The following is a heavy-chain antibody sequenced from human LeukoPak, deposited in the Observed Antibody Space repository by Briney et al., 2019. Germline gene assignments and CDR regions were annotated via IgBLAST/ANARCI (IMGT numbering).Heavy chain of an antibody. CDR1: GFTVSNNY. V-gene: IGHV3-53*01. CDR2: IYSGGNT. D-gene: IGHD6-13*01. CDR3: ANIAAAGPYYFDY. Sequence: GSLRLSCAASGFTVSNNYMSWVRQAPGKGLEWVSLIYSGGNTYYADSLKGRFTISRDNSKNTLYLQMNSLRAEDTAVYYCANIAAAGPYYFDYWGQGTLVTVSS. J-gene: IGHJ4*02.